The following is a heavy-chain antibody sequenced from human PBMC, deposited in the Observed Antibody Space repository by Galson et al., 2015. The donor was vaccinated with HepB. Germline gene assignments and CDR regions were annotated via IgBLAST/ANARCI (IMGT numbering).Heavy chain of an antibody. CDR1: GDSISNDRW. D-gene: IGHD3-10*01. J-gene: IGHJ4*02. CDR2: AYHSGGT. Sequence: ETLSLTCAVSGDSISNDRWWSWVRQPPGEGLEWIGEAYHSGGTNYRPSLKSRVTITVDKSKNQFSLKLTAVTAADTAVYYCARAKEGRGSFDYWGQGTLVTVSS. CDR3: ARAKEGRGSFDY. V-gene: IGHV4-4*02.